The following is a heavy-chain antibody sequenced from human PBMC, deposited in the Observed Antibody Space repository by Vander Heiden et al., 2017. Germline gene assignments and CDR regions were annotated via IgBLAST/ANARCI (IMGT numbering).Heavy chain of an antibody. CDR2: LNPNNGNT. Sequence: QVQLVQSGAEVKKPGASVKASCKASGYTSPNKEINWVRQAAGQGLEWMGWLNPNNGNTDYAQNFQGRVTLTTNTSISTAYMELGSLTSEDTAVYYCARRHVIQSTYYDFWSGSWIETGGHMDVWGQGTTVTVSS. J-gene: IGHJ6*02. CDR3: ARRHVIQSTYYDFWSGSWIETGGHMDV. V-gene: IGHV1-8*01. CDR1: GYTSPNKE. D-gene: IGHD3-3*01.